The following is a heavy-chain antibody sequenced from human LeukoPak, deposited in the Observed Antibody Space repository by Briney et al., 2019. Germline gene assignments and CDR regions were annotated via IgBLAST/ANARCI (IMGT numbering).Heavy chain of an antibody. Sequence: SETLSLTCTVSGGSISSYYWSWIRQPAGKGLEWIGRIYTSGSTNYNPSLKSRVTMSVDTSKNQFSLKLSSVTAADTAVYYCARDSLDIVVVPAVMGVYYYYGMDVWGKGTTVTVSS. D-gene: IGHD2-2*01. V-gene: IGHV4-4*07. CDR3: ARDSLDIVVVPAVMGVYYYYGMDV. CDR1: GGSISSYY. J-gene: IGHJ6*04. CDR2: IYTSGST.